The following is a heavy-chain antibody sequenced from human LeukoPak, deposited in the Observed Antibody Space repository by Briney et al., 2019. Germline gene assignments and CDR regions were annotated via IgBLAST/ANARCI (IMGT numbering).Heavy chain of an antibody. CDR2: INPNSGDT. CDR1: GYTFTGYY. CDR3: ARDPTVNYDSSGYNYYSGMDV. D-gene: IGHD3-22*01. J-gene: IGHJ6*02. Sequence: ASVKVSCKASGYTFTGYYMHWVRQAPGQGLEWMGWINPNSGDTNYAQKFQGRVTMTRDTSISTAYLELSRLRSDDTAVYYCARDPTVNYDSSGYNYYSGMDVWGQGTTITVSS. V-gene: IGHV1-2*02.